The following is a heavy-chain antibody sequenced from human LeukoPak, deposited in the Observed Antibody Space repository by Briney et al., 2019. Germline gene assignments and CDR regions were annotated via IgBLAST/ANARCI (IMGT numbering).Heavy chain of an antibody. CDR3: ARSPYCSGGSCYGMGV. CDR1: GYSFTSYW. CDR2: IYPGDSDT. D-gene: IGHD2-15*01. Sequence: GESLNISCKGSGYSFTSYWIGWVRQMPGKGLEWMGIIYPGDSDTRYSPSFQGQVTISADKSISTAYLQWSSLKASDTAMYYCARSPYCSGGSCYGMGVWGQGTTVTVSS. V-gene: IGHV5-51*01. J-gene: IGHJ6*02.